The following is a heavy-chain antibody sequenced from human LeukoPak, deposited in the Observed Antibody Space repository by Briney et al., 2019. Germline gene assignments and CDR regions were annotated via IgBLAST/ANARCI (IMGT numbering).Heavy chain of an antibody. J-gene: IGHJ4*02. V-gene: IGHV3-23*01. CDR3: AKDRVFELWFEEASPYYFDY. CDR1: GFTFSSYG. D-gene: IGHD3-10*01. CDR2: ISGSGGST. Sequence: GGTMRLSCAASGFTFSSYGMSWVRQAPGKGLEWVSAISGSGGSTYYADSVKGRFTISRDNSKNTLYLQMNSLRAEDTAVYYCAKDRVFELWFEEASPYYFDYWGQGTLVTVSS.